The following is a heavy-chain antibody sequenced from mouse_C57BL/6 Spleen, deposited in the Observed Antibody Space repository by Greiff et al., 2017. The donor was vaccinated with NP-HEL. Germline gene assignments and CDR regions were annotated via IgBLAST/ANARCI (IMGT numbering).Heavy chain of an antibody. CDR1: GYSFTSYY. D-gene: IGHD2-1*01. CDR2: IYPGSGNT. V-gene: IGHV1-66*01. J-gene: IGHJ4*01. CDR3: ARYGNYGYLYAMDY. Sequence: QVQLQQSGPELVKPGASVKISCKASGYSFTSYYIHWVKQRPGQGLEWIGWIYPGSGNTKYNEKFKGKATLTADTSSSTAYMQLSSLTSEDSAVYYCARYGNYGYLYAMDYWGQGTSVTVSS.